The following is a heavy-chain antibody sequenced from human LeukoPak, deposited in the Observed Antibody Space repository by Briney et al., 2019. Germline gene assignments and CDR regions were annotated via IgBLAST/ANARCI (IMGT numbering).Heavy chain of an antibody. CDR2: ISGSGGST. CDR1: GFTFSNYG. Sequence: PGGSLRLSCAASGFTFSNYGMSWVRQAPGKGLEWVSGISGSGGSTYYADSVKGRFTISRDNSKNTLYLQMNSLRAEETAVYYCAKIGWDDAFDIWGQGTMVTVSS. D-gene: IGHD6-19*01. V-gene: IGHV3-23*01. J-gene: IGHJ3*02. CDR3: AKIGWDDAFDI.